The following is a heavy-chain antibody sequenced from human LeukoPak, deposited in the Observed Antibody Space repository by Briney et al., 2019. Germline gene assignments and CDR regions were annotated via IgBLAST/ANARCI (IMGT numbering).Heavy chain of an antibody. J-gene: IGHJ5*02. Sequence: GASVKVSCKASGYTFTSYDINWVRQATGQGLEWMGWMNPNSGNTGCAQKFQGRVTMTRNTSISTAYMELSSLRSEDTAVYYCARGGVNYYGSGSYYNARFFNWFDPWGQGTLVTVSS. CDR1: GYTFTSYD. D-gene: IGHD3-10*01. V-gene: IGHV1-8*01. CDR2: MNPNSGNT. CDR3: ARGGVNYYGSGSYYNARFFNWFDP.